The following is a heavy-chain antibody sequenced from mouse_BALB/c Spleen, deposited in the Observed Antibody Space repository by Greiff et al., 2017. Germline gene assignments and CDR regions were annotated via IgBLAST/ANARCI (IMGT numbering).Heavy chain of an antibody. V-gene: IGHV3-6*02. CDR3: ASFYYGYWYFDV. CDR1: GYSITSGYY. Sequence: EVQLQQSGPGLVKPSQSLSLTCSVTGYSITSGYYWNWIRQFPGNKLEWMGYISYDGSNNYNPSLKNRISITRDTSKNQFFLKLNSVTTEDTATYYCASFYYGYWYFDVWGAGTTVTVSS. CDR2: ISYDGSN. J-gene: IGHJ1*01. D-gene: IGHD1-1*01.